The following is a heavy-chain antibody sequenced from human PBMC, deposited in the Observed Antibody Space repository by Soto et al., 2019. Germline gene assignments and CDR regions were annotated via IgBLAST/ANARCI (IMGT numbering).Heavy chain of an antibody. CDR3: ARGGDYNWSLDY. J-gene: IGHJ4*02. Sequence: QVQLQESGPGLVKPSQTLSLTCTVSGGSISSGGYYWSWIRQHPGKGLEWIGYIYYSGSTYYNPSLKRRVTISVEMSKNQFSPKLSSVTAVDTAVYYCARGGDYNWSLDYWGQGTLVTVSS. D-gene: IGHD1-20*01. CDR2: IYYSGST. V-gene: IGHV4-31*03. CDR1: GGSISSGGYY.